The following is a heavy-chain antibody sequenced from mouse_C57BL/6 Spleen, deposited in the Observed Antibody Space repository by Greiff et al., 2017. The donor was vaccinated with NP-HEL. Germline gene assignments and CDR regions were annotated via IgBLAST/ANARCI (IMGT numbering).Heavy chain of an antibody. J-gene: IGHJ1*03. D-gene: IGHD4-1*01. CDR2: ISDGGSYT. CDR3: ARRGLTGTGNWYCDV. CDR1: GFTFSSYA. Sequence: EVNVVESGGGLVKPGGSLKLSCAASGFTFSSYAMSWVRQTPEKRLEWVATISDGGSYTYYPDNVKGRFTISRDNAKNNLYLQMSHLKSEDTAMYYCARRGLTGTGNWYCDVWGTGTTVTVAS. V-gene: IGHV5-4*03.